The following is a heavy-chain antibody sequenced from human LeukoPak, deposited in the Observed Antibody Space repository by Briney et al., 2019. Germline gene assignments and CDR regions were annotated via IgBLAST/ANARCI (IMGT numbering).Heavy chain of an antibody. D-gene: IGHD3-3*01. CDR3: ARGSWSGYYSAYYYMDG. J-gene: IGHJ6*03. V-gene: IGHV4-59*01. CDR2: IYYSGST. Sequence: SETLSLTCTVSGGSISSYYWSWIRQPPGKGLEWIGYIYYSGSTNYNPSLKSRVTISVDTSKNQFSLKLRSVTAADTAVYYCARGSWSGYYSAYYYMDGWGKGTTVTVSS. CDR1: GGSISSYY.